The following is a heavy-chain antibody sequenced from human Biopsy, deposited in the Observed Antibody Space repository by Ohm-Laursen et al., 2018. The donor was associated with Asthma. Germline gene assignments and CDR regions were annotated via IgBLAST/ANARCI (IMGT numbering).Heavy chain of an antibody. CDR3: ARAVSSSSYWYFDL. J-gene: IGHJ2*01. CDR1: GDAMSTSGSS. D-gene: IGHD6-6*01. CDR2: IYYSGRT. Sequence: SETLSLTCIVSGDAMSTSGSSWSWIRQSPGKGLEWIGSIYYSGRTYYNPTIESRVTISANTSKNHFSLKVTSVTAADTAVYYCARAVSSSSYWYFDLWGRGDLVTVSS. V-gene: IGHV4-39*02.